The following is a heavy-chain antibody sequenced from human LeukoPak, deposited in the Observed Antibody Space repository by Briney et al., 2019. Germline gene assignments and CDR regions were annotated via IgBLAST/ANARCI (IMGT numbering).Heavy chain of an antibody. CDR3: ARGNIVVVPAAIKNAFDI. V-gene: IGHV3-30-3*01. CDR1: GFTFSSYA. CDR2: ISYDGSNK. D-gene: IGHD2-2*01. J-gene: IGHJ3*02. Sequence: GRSLRLSCAASGFTFSSYAMHWVRQAPGKGLEWVAVISYDGSNKYYADSVKGRFTISRDNSKNTLYLQMNSLRAEDTAVYYCARGNIVVVPAAIKNAFDIWGQGTMVTVSS.